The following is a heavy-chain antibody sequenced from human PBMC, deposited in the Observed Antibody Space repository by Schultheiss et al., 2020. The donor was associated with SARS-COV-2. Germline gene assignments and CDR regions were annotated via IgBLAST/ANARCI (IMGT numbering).Heavy chain of an antibody. CDR2: TYYRSKWNN. CDR1: GDSVSSNSAA. Sequence: SQTLSLTCAISGDSVSSNSAAWVWIRQSPSRGLEWLARTYYRSKWNNDYAVSVKSRITINSDTSKNQFSLQLDSVTPEDTAVYYCASQMGWNYFDSWGQGTLVTVSS. V-gene: IGHV6-1*01. D-gene: IGHD5-24*01. J-gene: IGHJ4*02. CDR3: ASQMGWNYFDS.